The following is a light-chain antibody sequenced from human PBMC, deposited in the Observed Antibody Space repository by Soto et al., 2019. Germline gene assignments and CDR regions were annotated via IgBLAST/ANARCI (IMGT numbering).Light chain of an antibody. V-gene: IGKV3-11*02. CDR1: QSVSSY. CDR2: DAS. Sequence: EIVLTQSPATLSLSPGERATLSCRASQSVSSYLAWYQQKPGQAPRLLIYDASNRATGSTAMFSGGGSGRDFTLIISSLEPEDFAVYYCQQRFSWPRFTFGQGTKLEIK. CDR3: QQRFSWPRFT. J-gene: IGKJ2*01.